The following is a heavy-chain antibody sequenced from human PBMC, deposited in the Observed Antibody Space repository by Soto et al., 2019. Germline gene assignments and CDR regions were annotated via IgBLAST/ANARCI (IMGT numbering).Heavy chain of an antibody. Sequence: AETLSLTCAVYGGSFSGYCWSWIRQPPGKGLEWIGEINHSGSTNYNPSLKSRVTISVDTSKNQFSLKLSTVTAADTAVYYCARDGKTFDYWGQRTLVTVSS. CDR2: INHSGST. J-gene: IGHJ4*02. CDR3: ARDGKTFDY. V-gene: IGHV4-34*01. CDR1: GGSFSGYC.